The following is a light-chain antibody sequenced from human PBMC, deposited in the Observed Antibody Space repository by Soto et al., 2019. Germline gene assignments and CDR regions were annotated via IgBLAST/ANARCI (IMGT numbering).Light chain of an antibody. CDR2: DAS. Sequence: EIVLTQSPATLSLSPGERATLSCRASQSVSSYLAWYQQKPGQAPRLLIYDASNRATGIPARFSGSGSGTDFTLTISSLEPEDFAVYYCQQYNKWPLTFGQGTKVEIK. V-gene: IGKV3-11*01. CDR1: QSVSSY. CDR3: QQYNKWPLT. J-gene: IGKJ1*01.